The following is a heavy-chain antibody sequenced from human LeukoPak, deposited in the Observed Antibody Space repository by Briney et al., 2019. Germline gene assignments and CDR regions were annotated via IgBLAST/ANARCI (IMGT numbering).Heavy chain of an antibody. CDR2: IYSSGST. Sequence: SETLSLTCTVSGGSISSYYWSWIRQPPGKGLEWIGYIYSSGSTYYNPSLKSRVTISVDTSKNQFSLKLSSVTAADTAVYYCARARYGSGLFDYWGQGTLVTVSS. CDR1: GGSISSYY. D-gene: IGHD3-10*01. CDR3: ARARYGSGLFDY. J-gene: IGHJ4*02. V-gene: IGHV4-59*08.